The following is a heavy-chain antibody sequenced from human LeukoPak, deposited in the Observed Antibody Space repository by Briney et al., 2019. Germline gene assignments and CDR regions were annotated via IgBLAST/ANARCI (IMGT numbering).Heavy chain of an antibody. CDR3: AKVRHNYYDSSGFDY. D-gene: IGHD3-22*01. Sequence: PGGSLRLSCAASGFTFGDYAMHRVRQAPGKGLEWVSGISWNSGSIGYADSVKGRFTISRDNAKNSLYLQMNSLRAEDTALYYCAKVRHNYYDSSGFDYWGQGTLVTVSS. V-gene: IGHV3-9*01. CDR2: ISWNSGSI. J-gene: IGHJ4*02. CDR1: GFTFGDYA.